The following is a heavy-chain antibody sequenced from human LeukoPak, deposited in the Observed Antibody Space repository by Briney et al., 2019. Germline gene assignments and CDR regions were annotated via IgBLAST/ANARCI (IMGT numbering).Heavy chain of an antibody. Sequence: QAGGSLRLSCAASGFTFSSYSMNWVRQAPGKGLEWVSYISSSSSTIYYADSVKGRFTISRDNAKNSLYLQMNGLRDEDTAVYYCASFLWPDPRRVVAGNYYYYGMDVWGQGTTVAVSS. J-gene: IGHJ6*02. CDR1: GFTFSSYS. CDR2: ISSSSSTI. V-gene: IGHV3-48*02. CDR3: ASFLWPDPRRVVAGNYYYYGMDV. D-gene: IGHD2-15*01.